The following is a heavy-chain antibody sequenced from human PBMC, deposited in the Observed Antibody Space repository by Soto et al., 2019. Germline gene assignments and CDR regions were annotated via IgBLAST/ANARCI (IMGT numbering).Heavy chain of an antibody. D-gene: IGHD2-2*01. J-gene: IGHJ6*02. CDR1: GFTFSSYS. CDR3: AKDRPDMVVVPAAFFGSGMDV. V-gene: IGHV3-21*01. Sequence: GGSLRLSCAASGFTFSSYSMNWVRQAPEKGLEWVSSICSGSSYKYYADSVKGRFTISRDNSKNTLYLQMNSLRAEDTAVYYSAKDRPDMVVVPAAFFGSGMDVWGQGTTVTSP. CDR2: ICSGSSYK.